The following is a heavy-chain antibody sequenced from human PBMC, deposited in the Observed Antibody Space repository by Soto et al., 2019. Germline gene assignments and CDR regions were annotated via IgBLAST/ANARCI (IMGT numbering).Heavy chain of an antibody. J-gene: IGHJ4*02. D-gene: IGHD3-22*01. CDR3: AWSYYYDSSGYYSPLFY. CDR2: FYYSGST. V-gene: IGHV4-31*03. CDR1: GGYISSGGYY. Sequence: SETLSLTCTVSGGYISSGGYYWSWIRQQRGKGREWIGSFYYSGSTYSNPSLKIRVTLSVSTAKNQFSLKLSFVTVADTAGYYCAWSYYYDSSGYYSPLFYWGQGTLVTVSS.